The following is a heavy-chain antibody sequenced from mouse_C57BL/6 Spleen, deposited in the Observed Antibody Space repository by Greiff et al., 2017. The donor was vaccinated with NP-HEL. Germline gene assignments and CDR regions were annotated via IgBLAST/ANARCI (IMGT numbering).Heavy chain of an antibody. CDR2: IDPSDSET. J-gene: IGHJ2*01. CDR1: GYTFTSYW. D-gene: IGHD1-1*01. CDR3: ARWNTTNYFDY. V-gene: IGHV1-52*01. Sequence: QVQLQQPGAELVRPGSSVKLSCKASGYTFTSYWMHWVKQRPIQGLEWIGNIDPSDSETHYNQKFKDKATLTVDKSSSTAYMQLSSLTSEDSAVYYCARWNTTNYFDYWGQGTTLTVSS.